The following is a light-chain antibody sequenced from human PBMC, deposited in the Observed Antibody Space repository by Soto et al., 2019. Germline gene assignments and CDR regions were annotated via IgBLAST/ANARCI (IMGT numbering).Light chain of an antibody. V-gene: IGLV2-8*01. Sequence: QSALTQPPSASGSPGQSVTISCTGTSSDVGGYNYVSWYQQHPGKAPKLMIYEVSKRPSGVPDRLSGSKSVNTASLTVSGLQVEDEADYYCASYTGSDTLVFGGGTKLTVL. CDR1: SSDVGGYNY. J-gene: IGLJ2*01. CDR3: ASYTGSDTLV. CDR2: EVS.